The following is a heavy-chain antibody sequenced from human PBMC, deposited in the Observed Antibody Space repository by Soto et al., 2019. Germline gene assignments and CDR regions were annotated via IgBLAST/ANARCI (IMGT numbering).Heavy chain of an antibody. Sequence: GGSLRLSCAASGFTFSSYDMHWVRQATGKGLEWVSAIGTAGDTYYPGSVKGRFTISRENAKNSLYLQMNSLRAGDTAVYYCARGLYDILTGYYKAVVPGYAFDIWGQGTMVTVSS. D-gene: IGHD3-9*01. CDR3: ARGLYDILTGYYKAVVPGYAFDI. CDR2: IGTAGDT. CDR1: GFTFSSYD. J-gene: IGHJ3*02. V-gene: IGHV3-13*01.